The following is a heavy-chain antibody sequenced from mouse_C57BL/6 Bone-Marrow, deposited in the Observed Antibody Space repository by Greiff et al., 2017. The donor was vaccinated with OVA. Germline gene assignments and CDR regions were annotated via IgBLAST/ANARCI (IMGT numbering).Heavy chain of an antibody. V-gene: IGHV1-64*01. CDR3: ATLYYCSPHWYFDV. J-gene: IGHJ1*03. Sequence: QVQLKQPGAELVKPGASVKLSCKASGYTFTSYWMHWVQQRPGQGLEWIGMIHTNSGSTNYNEQFKSKATLPVDKSSSTAYMQISSLTSEDSAVYYCATLYYCSPHWYFDVWGTGTTVTVSS. CDR2: IHTNSGST. D-gene: IGHD1-1*01. CDR1: GYTFTSYW.